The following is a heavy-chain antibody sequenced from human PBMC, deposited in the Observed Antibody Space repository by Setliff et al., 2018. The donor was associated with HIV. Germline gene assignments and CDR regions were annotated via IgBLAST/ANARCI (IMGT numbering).Heavy chain of an antibody. CDR1: GGTFSSYA. D-gene: IGHD6-19*01. J-gene: IGHJ4*01. CDR3: ARDGLLVAGIRFDY. CDR2: IIPAFGTA. V-gene: IGHV1-69*13. Sequence: SVKVSCKTSGGTFSSYAVSWVRQAPGQGLEWMGGIIPAFGTANYAQKFQGRVTITADESTSTAYMELSGLRSEDTAVYFCARDGLLVAGIRFDYWGQGTLVTVSS.